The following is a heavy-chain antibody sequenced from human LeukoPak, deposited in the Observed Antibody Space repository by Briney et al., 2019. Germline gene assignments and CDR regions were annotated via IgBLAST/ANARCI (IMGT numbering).Heavy chain of an antibody. CDR3: ARAPVAVAGLDY. V-gene: IGHV1-46*03. CDR1: GYTFTSYY. CDR2: INPSGGST. D-gene: IGHD6-19*01. Sequence: ASVKVSCKASGYTFTSYYMRWVRQAPGQGLEWMGIINPSGGSTSYAQKFQGRVTMTRDTSTSTVYMELSSLRSEDTAVYYCARAPVAVAGLDYWGQGTLVTVSS. J-gene: IGHJ4*02.